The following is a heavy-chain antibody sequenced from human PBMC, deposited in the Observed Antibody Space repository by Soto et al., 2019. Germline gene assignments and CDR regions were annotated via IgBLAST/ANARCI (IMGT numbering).Heavy chain of an antibody. CDR3: ACQRSGYYPNWFDP. CDR2: IYYSGST. V-gene: IGHV4-59*01. D-gene: IGHD3-3*01. Sequence: QVQLQESGPGLVKPSETLSLTCTVSGGSISSYYWSWIRQPPGKGLEWIGYIYYSGSTNYNPSLKSRVTIPVDTSKNQFSLKLSSVTAADTAVYYCACQRSGYYPNWFDPWGQGTLVTVSS. CDR1: GGSISSYY. J-gene: IGHJ5*02.